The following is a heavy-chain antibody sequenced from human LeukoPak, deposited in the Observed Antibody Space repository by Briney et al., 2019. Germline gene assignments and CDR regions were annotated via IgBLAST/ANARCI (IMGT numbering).Heavy chain of an antibody. Sequence: SETLSPTCTVSGGSISSSSYYWGWIRQPPGKGLEWIGSIHYSGSTNYNPSLKSRVTISVDTSKNQFSLKLSSVTAADTAVYYCARDAIDSSGYRISFDYWGQGTLVTVSS. V-gene: IGHV4-39*07. D-gene: IGHD3-22*01. CDR2: IHYSGST. J-gene: IGHJ4*02. CDR3: ARDAIDSSGYRISFDY. CDR1: GGSISSSSYY.